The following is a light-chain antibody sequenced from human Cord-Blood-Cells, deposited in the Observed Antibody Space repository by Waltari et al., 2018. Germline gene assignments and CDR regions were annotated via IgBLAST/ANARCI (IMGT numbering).Light chain of an antibody. Sequence: DIQMTQSPSSPHAAVGDRDTINCRASQSISSWLDWYQQKPGKAPKLLIYKASSLESGVPSRFSGSGSGTEFTLTISSLQPDDFATYYCQQYNSYSWTFGQGTKVEIK. CDR3: QQYNSYSWT. V-gene: IGKV1-5*03. CDR2: KAS. J-gene: IGKJ1*01. CDR1: QSISSW.